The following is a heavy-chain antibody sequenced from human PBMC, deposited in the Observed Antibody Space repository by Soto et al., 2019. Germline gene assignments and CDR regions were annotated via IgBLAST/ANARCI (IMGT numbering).Heavy chain of an antibody. CDR3: AKEVDTNLSPVDH. V-gene: IGHV3-23*01. J-gene: IGHJ5*02. Sequence: EVELLESGGGLAQPGGSLRLSCEASGFTFSRHGMNWVRQAPGKGLEWVADITASGSTTHYADSVKGRFTSSRDQSKNTVYLNMNRLTVEDTAAYFCAKEVDTNLSPVDHWGQGTLVAVSS. CDR1: GFTFSRHG. D-gene: IGHD1-1*01. CDR2: ITASGSTT.